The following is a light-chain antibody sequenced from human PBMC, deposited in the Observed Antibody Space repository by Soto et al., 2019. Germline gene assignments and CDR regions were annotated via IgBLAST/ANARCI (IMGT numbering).Light chain of an antibody. CDR3: QQYDNVPLT. J-gene: IGKJ4*01. Sequence: DIQMTQSPSSLSASVGDRVTITCQDSQDITNDVNCYQQKPGKAPKVLNYEASNLKTGVPSRFSGRGSGTDFTFTISSLQPEVIVTYFCQQYDNVPLTVGGGTKVEIK. V-gene: IGKV1-33*01. CDR1: QDITND. CDR2: EAS.